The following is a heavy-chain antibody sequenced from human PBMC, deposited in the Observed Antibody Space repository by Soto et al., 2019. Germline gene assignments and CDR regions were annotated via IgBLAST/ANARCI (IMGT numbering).Heavy chain of an antibody. V-gene: IGHV5-51*01. Sequence: PGESLKISCKGSGYTFTDYWFGWSRQMAGKGLEWVGTIYPDDSDTRYGPAFECQVTISADKSITTAYLQGSSLKASDSAVYSCARRRQYCASKIWSAHYDYTLDVWGQGTPVSVSS. CDR1: GYTFTDYW. CDR2: IYPDDSDT. J-gene: IGHJ6*01. CDR3: ARRRQYCASKIWSAHYDYTLDV. D-gene: IGHD2-2*01.